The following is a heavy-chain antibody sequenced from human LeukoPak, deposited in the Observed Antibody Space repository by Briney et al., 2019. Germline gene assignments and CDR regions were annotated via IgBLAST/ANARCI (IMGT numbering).Heavy chain of an antibody. J-gene: IGHJ6*02. D-gene: IGHD3-10*01. CDR3: ARAMVRGGRDGMDV. Sequence: SETLSLTCAVSGGSISSGGYSWSWIRQPPGKGLEWIGYIYHSGSTYYNPSLKSRVTISVDRSKNQFSLKLSSVTAADTAVYYCARAMVRGGRDGMDVWGQGTTVAVSS. V-gene: IGHV4-30-2*01. CDR2: IYHSGST. CDR1: GGSISSGGYS.